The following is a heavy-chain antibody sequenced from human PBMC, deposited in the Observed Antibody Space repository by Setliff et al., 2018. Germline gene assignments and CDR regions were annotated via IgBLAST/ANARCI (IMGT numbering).Heavy chain of an antibody. CDR2: IIPVSRGA. Sequence: GASVKVSCKASGYTFSDYGISWVRLAPGQGLEWMGWIIPVSRGANSAQKVQGRVTFSADESTSTIYMEMSSLRPEDTAVYYCARVNQRGYHSIYWNFDLWGRGTLVTVSS. CDR1: GYTFSDYG. CDR3: ARVNQRGYHSIYWNFDL. J-gene: IGHJ2*01. V-gene: IGHV1-69*13. D-gene: IGHD5-12*01.